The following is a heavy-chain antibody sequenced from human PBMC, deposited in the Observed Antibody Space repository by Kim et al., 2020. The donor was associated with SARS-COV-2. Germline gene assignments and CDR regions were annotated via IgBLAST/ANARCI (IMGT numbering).Heavy chain of an antibody. CDR2: MSHSGNI. D-gene: IGHD2-15*01. Sequence: SETLSLTCTVSGGSVSSGRYFWSWTRLPPGKGLEWIGYMSHSGNINYNPSLKSRVTISVDRSSNQFSLKLSSVTAADTAVYYCARSGSGGGWYWGQGSLVTVSS. CDR3: ARSGSGGGWY. CDR1: GGSVSSGRYF. V-gene: IGHV4-61*01. J-gene: IGHJ4*02.